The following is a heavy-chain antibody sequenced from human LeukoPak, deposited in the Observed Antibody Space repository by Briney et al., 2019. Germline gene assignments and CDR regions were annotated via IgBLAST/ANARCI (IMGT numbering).Heavy chain of an antibody. D-gene: IGHD1-26*01. Sequence: PGGSLRLSCAASGFTFSSYAVSWVRQAPGKGLEWVSAIGGSGHSTYYADSVKGRFTISRDNSKNTLYLQMNSLRAEDTAVYNCAKGAASGTYYYFDYWGQGTLVTVS. CDR2: IGGSGHST. CDR3: AKGAASGTYYYFDY. J-gene: IGHJ4*02. CDR1: GFTFSSYA. V-gene: IGHV3-23*01.